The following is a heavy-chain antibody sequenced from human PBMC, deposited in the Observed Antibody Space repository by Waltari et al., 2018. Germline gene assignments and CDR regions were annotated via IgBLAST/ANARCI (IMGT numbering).Heavy chain of an antibody. Sequence: EVQLVESGGGLVKPGGSLRLSCAASGFTFSSYSMNWVRQAPGKGLEWVSSISSSSSYIYYADSVKGRFTISRDNAKNSLYLQMNSLRAEDTAVYYCARDVVVPAAIYYYYGMDVWGQGTTVTVSS. V-gene: IGHV3-21*01. D-gene: IGHD2-2*01. CDR3: ARDVVVPAAIYYYYGMDV. J-gene: IGHJ6*02. CDR1: GFTFSSYS. CDR2: ISSSSSYI.